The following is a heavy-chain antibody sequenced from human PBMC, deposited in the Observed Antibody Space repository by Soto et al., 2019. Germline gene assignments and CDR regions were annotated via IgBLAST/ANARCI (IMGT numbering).Heavy chain of an antibody. J-gene: IGHJ4*02. V-gene: IGHV2-5*02. D-gene: IGHD4-17*01. Sequence: QITLKESGPTLVKPTQTLTLTCTLSGFSLSTSGVGVGWIRQSPGKALEWLAVIYWDDVKHYSPSLERRLTITKDTSESEVVLTMTNMDPVDTATYYCARKGSGDYALDHWGQGILVTVSS. CDR2: IYWDDVK. CDR1: GFSLSTSGVG. CDR3: ARKGSGDYALDH.